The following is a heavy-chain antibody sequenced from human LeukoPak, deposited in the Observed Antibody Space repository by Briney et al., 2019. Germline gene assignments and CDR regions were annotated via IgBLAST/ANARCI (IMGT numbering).Heavy chain of an antibody. Sequence: GASVKVSCKASGYTFTGYYMHWVRQAPGQGLEWMGWINPNSGGTNYAQKFQGRVTMTRDTSISTAYMELSRLRSDDTAVYYCARAGHCSGGSCYYFDYWGQGTLVTVSS. V-gene: IGHV1-2*02. CDR1: GYTFTGYY. J-gene: IGHJ4*02. CDR2: INPNSGGT. CDR3: ARAGHCSGGSCYYFDY. D-gene: IGHD2-15*01.